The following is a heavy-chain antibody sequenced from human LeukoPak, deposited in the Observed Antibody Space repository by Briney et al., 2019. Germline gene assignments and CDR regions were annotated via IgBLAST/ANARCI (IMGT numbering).Heavy chain of an antibody. CDR2: FSGSGGST. CDR3: AKVRLAKYDSSGYGY. V-gene: IGHV3-23*01. Sequence: PGGSLRLSCAASGFTFSSYAVSWVRQAPGKGLEWVSAFSGSGGSTYYADSVKGRFTISRDNSKNTLYLQMNSLRAEDTAVYYCAKVRLAKYDSSGYGYWGQGTLVTVSS. D-gene: IGHD3-22*01. J-gene: IGHJ4*02. CDR1: GFTFSSYA.